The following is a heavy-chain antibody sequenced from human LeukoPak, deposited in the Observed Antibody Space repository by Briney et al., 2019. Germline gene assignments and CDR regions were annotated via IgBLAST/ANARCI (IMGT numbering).Heavy chain of an antibody. J-gene: IGHJ5*02. CDR2: INPNSGGT. V-gene: IGHV1-2*02. Sequence: VASVKVSCKASGYTFTGYYIHWVRQAPSQGLEWMGWINPNSGGTKFAQRFQGRVTMTTDTSINTVYMEMNSLRSDDTAVYYCARDGRGGARSQSYDTTTHYVWLDPWGQGTLVTVSS. CDR1: GYTFTGYY. CDR3: ARDGRGGARSQSYDTTTHYVWLDP. D-gene: IGHD2/OR15-2a*01.